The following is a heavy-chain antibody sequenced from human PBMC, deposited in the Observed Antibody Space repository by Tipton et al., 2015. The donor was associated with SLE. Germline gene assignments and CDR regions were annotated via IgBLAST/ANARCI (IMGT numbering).Heavy chain of an antibody. Sequence: QLVQSGAEVKKPGSSVKVSCKASGGTFSSYAISWVRQAPGQGLEWMGGINPNSGGTNYAQKFQGRVTMTRDTSISTAYMELSRLRSDDTAVYYCARVVRNWNRGEYFQHWGQGTLVTVSS. CDR2: INPNSGGT. J-gene: IGHJ1*01. V-gene: IGHV1-2*02. D-gene: IGHD1-1*01. CDR3: ARVVRNWNRGEYFQH. CDR1: GGTFSSYA.